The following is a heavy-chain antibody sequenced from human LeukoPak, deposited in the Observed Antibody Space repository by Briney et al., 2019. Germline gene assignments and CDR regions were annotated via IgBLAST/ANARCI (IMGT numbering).Heavy chain of an antibody. CDR2: ISGDSRYI. D-gene: IGHD4-17*01. V-gene: IGHV3-21*01. CDR1: GFTFSSYS. CDR3: ARESPGDYGDYYFDY. Sequence: PGGALRLSCAASGFTFSSYSMNWVRQAPGKGLEWVSAISGDSRYIYYADSVKGRFTISRDNAKNSLYLQMNSLRAEDTAVYYCARESPGDYGDYYFDYWGQGTLVTVSS. J-gene: IGHJ4*02.